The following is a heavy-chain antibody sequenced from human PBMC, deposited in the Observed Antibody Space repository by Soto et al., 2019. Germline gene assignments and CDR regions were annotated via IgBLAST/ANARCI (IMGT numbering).Heavy chain of an antibody. CDR3: AREMAGLGGEYDY. Sequence: QVQLVQSGAEVKNPGASVKVSCKTSGYTFTKYGVGWVRQAPGQGLEWMGWISGSSGNANYAEKVQGRITLTTDTSTSTAYIELRSLRSDGTAVYYCAREMAGLGGEYDYWGQGTLVTGSS. CDR2: ISGSSGNA. J-gene: IGHJ4*02. V-gene: IGHV1-18*01. D-gene: IGHD3-16*01. CDR1: GYTFTKYG.